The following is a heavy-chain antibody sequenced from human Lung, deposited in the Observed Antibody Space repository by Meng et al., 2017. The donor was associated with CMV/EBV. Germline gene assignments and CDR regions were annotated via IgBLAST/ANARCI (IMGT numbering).Heavy chain of an antibody. D-gene: IGHD3-9*01. CDR2: ITGSGTYT. CDR1: GFTFSDYY. J-gene: IGHJ4*02. Sequence: QLVEFWGCLGKAGGSLRLSVAASGFTFSDYYMTWIRQAPGKGLEWVSYITGSGTYTDYADSVRGRFTISRDNAKNSLYLQMNSLRADDTAVYYCARDTYDILNAKGLDYWGQGTLVTVSS. CDR3: ARDTYDILNAKGLDY. V-gene: IGHV3-11*05.